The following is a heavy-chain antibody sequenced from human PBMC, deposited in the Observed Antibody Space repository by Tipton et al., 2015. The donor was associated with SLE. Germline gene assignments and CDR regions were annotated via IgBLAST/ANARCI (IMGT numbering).Heavy chain of an antibody. CDR2: IYTSGST. D-gene: IGHD3-16*01. J-gene: IGHJ4*02. Sequence: TLSLTCTVSGGSISSGSYYWSWIRQPAGKGLEWIGRIYTSGSTNYNPSLKSRVTISVDTSKNQFSLKLSSVTAADTAVYYCARESNGGYFDYWGQGTLVTVSS. CDR1: GGSISSGSYY. CDR3: ARESNGGYFDY. V-gene: IGHV4-61*02.